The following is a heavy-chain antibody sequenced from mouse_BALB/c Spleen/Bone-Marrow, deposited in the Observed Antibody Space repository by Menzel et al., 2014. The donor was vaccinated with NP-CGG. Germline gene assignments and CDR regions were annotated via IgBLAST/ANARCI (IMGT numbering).Heavy chain of an antibody. Sequence: EVKVVESGGGLVQPGGSLRLSCTTSGFTFTDYYMSWVRQPPGKALEWLAFIRNKAYGYTTEYSASVRGRFTISRDNSQSILYLQMNTLRAEDCATYYCARFPMDYWGQGTSVTVSS. CDR3: ARFPMDY. V-gene: IGHV7-3*02. J-gene: IGHJ4*01. CDR2: IRNKAYGYTT. CDR1: GFTFTDYY.